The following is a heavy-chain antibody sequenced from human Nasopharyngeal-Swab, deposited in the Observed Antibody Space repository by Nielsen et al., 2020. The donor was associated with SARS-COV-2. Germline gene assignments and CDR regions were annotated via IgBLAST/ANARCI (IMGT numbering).Heavy chain of an antibody. CDR2: INHSGST. CDR3: ARGGIAARPDYFDY. J-gene: IGHJ4*02. V-gene: IGHV4-34*01. D-gene: IGHD6-6*01. Sequence: SETLSLTCAVYGGSLSGYYWSWIRQPPGKGLEWIGEINHSGSTNYNPSLKSRVTISVDTSKNQFSLKLSSVTAADTAVYYCARGGIAARPDYFDYWGQGTLVTVSS. CDR1: GGSLSGYY.